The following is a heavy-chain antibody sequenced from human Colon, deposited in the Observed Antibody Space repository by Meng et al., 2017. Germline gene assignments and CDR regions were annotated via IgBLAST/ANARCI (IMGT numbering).Heavy chain of an antibody. CDR2: IYTADGNR. CDR1: GYSFTSYG. CDR3: ARDERGGPYYFDY. J-gene: IGHJ4*02. V-gene: IGHV1-3*04. Sequence: QVHLVQSGAELKKPGASVKVSRQASGYSFTSYGMHWLRQAPGQRPEWMGWIYTADGNRRYSQRFQDRLTITSDTFARTAYMELSSLRSEDTAVYFCARDERGGPYYFDYWGQGTLVTVSS.